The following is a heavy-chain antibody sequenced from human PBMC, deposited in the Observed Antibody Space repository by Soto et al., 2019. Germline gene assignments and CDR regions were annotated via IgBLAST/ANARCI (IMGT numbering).Heavy chain of an antibody. CDR1: GFTVSSNY. J-gene: IGHJ4*02. CDR2: IYSGGST. CDR3: AVYSNYGRYFDY. V-gene: IGHV3-66*01. Sequence: GGSLRLSCAASGFTVSSNYMSWVCQAPGKGLEWVSVIYSGGSTYYADSVKGRFTISRDNSKNTLYLQMNSLRAEDTAVYYCAVYSNYGRYFDYWGQGTLVTVSS. D-gene: IGHD4-4*01.